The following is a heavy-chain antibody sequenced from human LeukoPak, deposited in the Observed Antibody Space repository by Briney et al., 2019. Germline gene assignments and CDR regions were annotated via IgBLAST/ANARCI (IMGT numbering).Heavy chain of an antibody. V-gene: IGHV3-23*01. Sequence: GGSPRLSCAASGFTFSSCAMTWVRQAPAKGPEWVASITGDGTRTYYTDSVKGRFTISRDNSKNTLYLQMNSLRADETAIYYCASRPRADMGPLDYWGQGTLVTVST. CDR3: ASRPRADMGPLDY. CDR1: GFTFSSCA. D-gene: IGHD1-14*01. J-gene: IGHJ4*02. CDR2: ITGDGTRT.